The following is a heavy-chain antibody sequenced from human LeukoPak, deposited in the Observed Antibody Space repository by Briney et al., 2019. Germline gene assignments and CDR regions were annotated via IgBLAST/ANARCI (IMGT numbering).Heavy chain of an antibody. CDR3: AADIVVGPAAIPLDY. CDR1: GFTFSSYA. D-gene: IGHD2-2*02. Sequence: GGSLRLSCAASGFTFSSYAMSWVRQAPGKGLEWVSAISGSGGSTYYADSVKGRFTISRDNSKNTLYLQMNSLRAEDTAVYYCAADIVVGPAAIPLDYWGQGTLVTVSS. CDR2: ISGSGGST. V-gene: IGHV3-23*01. J-gene: IGHJ4*02.